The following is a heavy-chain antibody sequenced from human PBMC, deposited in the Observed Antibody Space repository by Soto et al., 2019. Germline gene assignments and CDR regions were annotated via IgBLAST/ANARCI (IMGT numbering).Heavy chain of an antibody. Sequence: ASVKVSCKASGYTFTSYYLQWVRQAPGQGLEWMGIINPSGGHTSYAQKFHGRVTMTSDTSTSTVYMELSSLRSEDTAVYHCARGPLRGFGELLPNYYDTDVWGQGTTVTVS. J-gene: IGHJ6*02. V-gene: IGHV1-46*01. CDR2: INPSGGHT. CDR1: GYTFTSYY. CDR3: ARGPLRGFGELLPNYYDTDV. D-gene: IGHD3-10*01.